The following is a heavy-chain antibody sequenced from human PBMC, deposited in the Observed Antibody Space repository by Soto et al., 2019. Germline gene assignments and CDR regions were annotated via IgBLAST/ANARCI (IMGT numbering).Heavy chain of an antibody. CDR2: ISVYNGNT. J-gene: IGHJ4*02. CDR3: ARAGQCYDASGYAD. Sequence: QVKLVQSGTEVKKPGASIKVSCKASGYSFATSGMTWVRQAPGQGLEWMGWISVYNGNTNYDQKLQDRVTMTTDTSTNTAYLEVRNLRSDDTAVYYCARAGQCYDASGYADWGQGTLVTVS. V-gene: IGHV1-18*01. D-gene: IGHD3-22*01. CDR1: GYSFATSG.